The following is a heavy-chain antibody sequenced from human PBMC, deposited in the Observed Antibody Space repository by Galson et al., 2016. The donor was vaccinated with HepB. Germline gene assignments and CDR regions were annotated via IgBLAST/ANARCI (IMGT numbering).Heavy chain of an antibody. V-gene: IGHV3-23*01. Sequence: SLRLSCAASGFNFTNFAMSWVRQAPGKGLEWLSAISGSGVGTYYADSLKGRFTISRDNSKNTLYLQMNSLRAEDTAIYYCAKDQGYSYASGYGMDVWGQGTTVTVSS. D-gene: IGHD5-18*01. CDR3: AKDQGYSYASGYGMDV. CDR1: GFNFTNFA. J-gene: IGHJ6*02. CDR2: ISGSGVGT.